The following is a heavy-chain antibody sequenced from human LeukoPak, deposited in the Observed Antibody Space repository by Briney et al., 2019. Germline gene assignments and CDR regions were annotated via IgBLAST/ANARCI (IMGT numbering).Heavy chain of an antibody. V-gene: IGHV3-23*01. J-gene: IGHJ4*02. Sequence: GESLRLSCAASGFTFSSYAMSWVRQAPVKGLEWVSAISGSGGSTYYADSVKGRFTISRDNSKNTLYLQMNSLRAEDTAVYYCAKGIDVMATLFDYWGQGTLVTVSS. CDR3: AKGIDVMATLFDY. D-gene: IGHD5-24*01. CDR2: ISGSGGST. CDR1: GFTFSSYA.